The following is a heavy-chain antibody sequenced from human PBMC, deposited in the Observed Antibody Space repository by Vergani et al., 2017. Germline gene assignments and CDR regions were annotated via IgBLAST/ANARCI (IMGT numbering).Heavy chain of an antibody. V-gene: IGHV4-38-2*02. D-gene: IGHD3/OR15-3a*01. CDR1: GYSITSGYY. CDR2: IFHLGTL. J-gene: IGHJ4*02. CDR3: VRDFHSRGPFDV. Sequence: QVQLLESGPGLLKPSETLSLTCSVSGYSITSGYYWGWIRQPPGRGLEWIGSIFHLGTLYYNPSLQSRVTISMDANNHFSLKLTSVTAADTAVYYCVRDFHSRGPFDVWGQGSLVTGAS.